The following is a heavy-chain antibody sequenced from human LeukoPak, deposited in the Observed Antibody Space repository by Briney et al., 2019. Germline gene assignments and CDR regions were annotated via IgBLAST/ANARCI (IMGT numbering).Heavy chain of an antibody. CDR1: GYTFTSYY. CDR2: INPSGGST. CDR3: ARWIKHDYGDYPLLD. J-gene: IGHJ4*02. Sequence: ASVKVSCKASGYTFTSYYMHWVRQAPGQGLEWMGIINPSGGSTSYAQKFQGRVTMTRETTTSTVYTALSSLRSEDTAVYYCARWIKHDYGDYPLLDWGQGTLVTVSS. V-gene: IGHV1-46*01. D-gene: IGHD4-17*01.